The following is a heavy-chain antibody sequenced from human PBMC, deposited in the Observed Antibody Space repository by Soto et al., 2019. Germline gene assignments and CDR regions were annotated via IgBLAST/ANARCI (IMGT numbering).Heavy chain of an antibody. Sequence: AGGSLRLSCAASGFTFSSYWMHWVRQAPGKGLVWVSRINSDGSSTSYADSVKGRFTISRDNAKNTLYLQMNSLRAEDTAVYYCARVKCTNGVCYTWDYWGQGTLVTVSS. D-gene: IGHD2-8*01. CDR2: INSDGSST. V-gene: IGHV3-74*01. J-gene: IGHJ4*02. CDR3: ARVKCTNGVCYTWDY. CDR1: GFTFSSYW.